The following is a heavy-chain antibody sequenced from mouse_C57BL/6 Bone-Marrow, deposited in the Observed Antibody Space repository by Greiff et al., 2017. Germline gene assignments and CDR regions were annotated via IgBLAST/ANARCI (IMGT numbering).Heavy chain of an antibody. CDR2: ISSGSSTI. Sequence: EVQGVESGGGLVKPGGSLKLSCAASGFTFSDYGMHWVRQAPEKGLEWVAYISSGSSTIYYADTVKGRFTISRANAKNTLFLQMTSLRSEDTAMYYCARGLTYYAMDYWGQGTSVTVSS. D-gene: IGHD3-3*01. V-gene: IGHV5-17*01. J-gene: IGHJ4*01. CDR1: GFTFSDYG. CDR3: ARGLTYYAMDY.